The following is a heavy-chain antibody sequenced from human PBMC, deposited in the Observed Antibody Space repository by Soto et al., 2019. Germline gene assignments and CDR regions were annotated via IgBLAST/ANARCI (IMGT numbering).Heavy chain of an antibody. V-gene: IGHV3-9*01. D-gene: IGHD2-15*01. CDR1: GFTFDGYA. Sequence: EVQLVESGGDLVQPGRSLRLSCVASGFTFDGYAMHWVRQAPGQGLEWVSGITWDSDTIGYADSVKGRFTISRDNAKNTLYLNMNSMRTEHTALYYCAKEFHTSMVVMDGWGKGTTATVSS. CDR2: ITWDSDTI. CDR3: AKEFHTSMVVMDG. J-gene: IGHJ6*03.